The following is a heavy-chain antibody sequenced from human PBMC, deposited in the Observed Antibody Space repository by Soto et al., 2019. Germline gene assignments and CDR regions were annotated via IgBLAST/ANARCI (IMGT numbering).Heavy chain of an antibody. Sequence: PGGSLRLSCAASGFTFSSYGMHWVRQAPGKGLEWVAVIWYDGSNKYYADSVKGRFTISRDNSKNTLYLQMNSLRAEDTAVYYCARDYYGSGSWPYYMDVWGKGTTVTVSS. CDR2: IWYDGSNK. CDR1: GFTFSSYG. CDR3: ARDYYGSGSWPYYMDV. V-gene: IGHV3-33*01. J-gene: IGHJ6*03. D-gene: IGHD3-10*01.